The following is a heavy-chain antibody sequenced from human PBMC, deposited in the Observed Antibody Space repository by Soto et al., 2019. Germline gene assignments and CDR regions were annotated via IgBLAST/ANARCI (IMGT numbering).Heavy chain of an antibody. CDR3: ARDPIWFGELLGHNYYYGMDV. Sequence: SETLSLTCTVSGGSISSGGYYWSWIRQHPGKGLEWIGYIYYSGSTYYNPSLKSRVTISVDTSKNQFSLKLSSVTAADTAVYYCARDPIWFGELLGHNYYYGMDVWGQGTAVTVSS. J-gene: IGHJ6*02. V-gene: IGHV4-31*03. CDR1: GGSISSGGYY. D-gene: IGHD3-10*01. CDR2: IYYSGST.